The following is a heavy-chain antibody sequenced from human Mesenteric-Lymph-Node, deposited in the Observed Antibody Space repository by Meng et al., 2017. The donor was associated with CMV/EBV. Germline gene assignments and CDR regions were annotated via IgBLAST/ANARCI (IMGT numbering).Heavy chain of an antibody. V-gene: IGHV4-39*07. Sequence: SETLSLTCTVSGGSISSTNGYWGWIRQPPGKGLEWIGSIFHSGSTYYNPSLKSRVTISVDTSKNQFSLTLSSVTAADTAVYYCARRSSTGFDWFDPWGQGTLVTVSS. J-gene: IGHJ5*02. D-gene: IGHD2-15*01. CDR1: GGSISSTNGY. CDR2: IFHSGST. CDR3: ARRSSTGFDWFDP.